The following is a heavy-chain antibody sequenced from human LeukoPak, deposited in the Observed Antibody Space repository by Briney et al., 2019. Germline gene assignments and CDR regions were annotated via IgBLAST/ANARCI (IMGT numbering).Heavy chain of an antibody. CDR3: ARVPIRDYYYYGMDV. CDR2: ISYDGSNK. Sequence: GGSLRLSCAASGLTFSSYAMHWVRQAPGKGLEWVAVISYDGSNKYYADSVKGRFTISRDNSKNTLYLQMNSLRAEDTAVYYCARVPIRDYYYYGMDVWGQGTTVTVSS. CDR1: GLTFSSYA. V-gene: IGHV3-30-3*01. J-gene: IGHJ6*02.